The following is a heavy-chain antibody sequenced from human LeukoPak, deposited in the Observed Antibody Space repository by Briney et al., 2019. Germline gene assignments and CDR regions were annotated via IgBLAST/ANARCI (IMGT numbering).Heavy chain of an antibody. J-gene: IGHJ6*02. CDR2: IIPILGIA. CDR3: ASNKGITMIVVDDAHGMDV. V-gene: IGHV1-69*04. CDR1: GGTFSSYA. Sequence: GASVKVSCKASGGTFSSYAISWVRQAPGQGLEWMGRIIPILGIANYAQKFQGRVTITADKSTSTAYMELSSLRSEDTAVYYCASNKGITMIVVDDAHGMDVWGQGTTVTVSS. D-gene: IGHD3-22*01.